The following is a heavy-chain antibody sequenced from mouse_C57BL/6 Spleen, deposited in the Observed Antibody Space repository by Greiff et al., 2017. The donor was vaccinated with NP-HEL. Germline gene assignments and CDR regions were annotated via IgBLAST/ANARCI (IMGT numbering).Heavy chain of an antibody. Sequence: EVQLQQSGPELVKPGASVKISCKASGYSFTGYYMNWVKQSPEKSLEWIGEINPSTGGTTYNQKFKAKATLTVDKSSSTAYMQLKSLTSEDSAVYYCARWDDYDVPDYWGQGTTLTVSS. CDR2: INPSTGGT. J-gene: IGHJ2*01. CDR3: ARWDDYDVPDY. V-gene: IGHV1-42*01. CDR1: GYSFTGYY. D-gene: IGHD2-4*01.